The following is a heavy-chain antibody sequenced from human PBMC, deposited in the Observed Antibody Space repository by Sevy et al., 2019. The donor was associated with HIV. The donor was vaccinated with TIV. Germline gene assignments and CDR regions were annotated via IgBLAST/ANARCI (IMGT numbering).Heavy chain of an antibody. CDR1: GGTFINYA. CDR2: FIPMFDTT. Sequence: ASVKVSCKASGGTFINYAVTWVRQAPGQGLEWMGGFIPMFDTTNSAQKFQGRVTLTADGSTSTAYMELSSLRSEDTAVYYCASSYCDSSGYSPLVYYGMDVWGQGTTVTVSS. J-gene: IGHJ6*02. D-gene: IGHD3-22*01. V-gene: IGHV1-69*13. CDR3: ASSYCDSSGYSPLVYYGMDV.